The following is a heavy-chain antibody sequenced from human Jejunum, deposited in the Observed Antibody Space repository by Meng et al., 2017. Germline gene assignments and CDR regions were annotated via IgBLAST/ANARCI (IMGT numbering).Heavy chain of an antibody. D-gene: IGHD3-10*01. V-gene: IGHV3-33*01. CDR3: LRGRDY. J-gene: IGHJ4*02. CDR1: GVNFTNYG. CDR2: IWHDGSKV. Sequence: QVQRVESGGGVVQPGKSLGLSCAASGVNFTNYGGHWVRQAPGKGLEWVEVIWHDGSKVFYADSVRGRFTISRDNSHNTVDLQMNSVRVDDTAVYFCLRGRDYWGQGTLVTVSS.